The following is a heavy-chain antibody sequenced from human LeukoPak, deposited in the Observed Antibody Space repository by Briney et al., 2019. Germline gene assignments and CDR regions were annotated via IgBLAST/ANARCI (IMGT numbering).Heavy chain of an antibody. D-gene: IGHD1-14*01. V-gene: IGHV3-30-3*01. J-gene: IGHJ4*02. Sequence: GRTPRLSCAASGFTPSTYAIPWVRQAPGTGLEWVAVISYDGSDEYYADSVKGRFTISRDNSQNTLYLQMNSLRAEDTAVYYCSRDVYGSDYWGQGTLVTVSS. CDR1: GFTPSTYA. CDR2: ISYDGSDE. CDR3: SRDVYGSDY.